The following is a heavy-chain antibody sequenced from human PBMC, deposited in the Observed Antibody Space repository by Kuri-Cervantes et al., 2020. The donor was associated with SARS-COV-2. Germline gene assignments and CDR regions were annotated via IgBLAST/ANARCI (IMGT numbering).Heavy chain of an antibody. D-gene: IGHD7-27*01. J-gene: IGHJ6*02. V-gene: IGHV3-21*01. CDR2: ISSSSCYI. CDR1: GFTFSSYS. CDR3: ARITGDPTYYYYGMDV. Sequence: GGSLRLSCAASGFTFSSYSMNWVRQAPGKGLEWVSSISSSSCYIYYEDSVKGRFTISRDNAKNSLYLQMNSLRAEDTAVYYCARITGDPTYYYYGMDVWGQGTTVTVSS.